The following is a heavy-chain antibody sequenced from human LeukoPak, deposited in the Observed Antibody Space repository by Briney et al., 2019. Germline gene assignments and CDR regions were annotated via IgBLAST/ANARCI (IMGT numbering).Heavy chain of an antibody. D-gene: IGHD1-26*01. CDR1: GFTFSSYS. CDR3: ARRVSAYSGSYPFDY. CDR2: ISSSSSYI. Sequence: GGPLRLSCAASGFTFSSYSMNWVRQAPGKGLEWVSSISSSSSYIYYADSVKGRFTISRDNAKNSLYLRMNSLRAEDTAVYYCARRVSAYSGSYPFDYWGQGTLVTVSS. J-gene: IGHJ4*02. V-gene: IGHV3-21*01.